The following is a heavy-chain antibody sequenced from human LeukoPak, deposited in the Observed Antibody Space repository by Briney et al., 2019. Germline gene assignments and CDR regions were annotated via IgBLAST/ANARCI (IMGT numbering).Heavy chain of an antibody. J-gene: IGHJ6*03. Sequence: SETLSLTCAVYGGSFSGYYWSWIRQPPGKGLEWIGEINHSGSTNYNPSLKSRVTISVDTSKNQFSLKLSPVTAADTAVYYCARGFVVVPASYYYMDVWGKGTTVTVSS. V-gene: IGHV4-34*01. D-gene: IGHD2-2*01. CDR3: ARGFVVVPASYYYMDV. CDR1: GGSFSGYY. CDR2: INHSGST.